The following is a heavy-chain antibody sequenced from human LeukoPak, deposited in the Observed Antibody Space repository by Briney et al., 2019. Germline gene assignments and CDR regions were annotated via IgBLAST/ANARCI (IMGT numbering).Heavy chain of an antibody. V-gene: IGHV1-2*02. J-gene: IGHJ4*02. CDR1: GYTFTCYY. D-gene: IGHD3-3*01. CDR3: ARTRHDFWSGYSTYYFDY. Sequence: ASVKVSCKASGYTFTCYYMHWVRQAPGQGLEWMGWINPNSGGTNYAQKFQGRVTMTRDTSISTAYMELSRLRSDDMAVYYCARTRHDFWSGYSTYYFDYWGQGTLVTVSS. CDR2: INPNSGGT.